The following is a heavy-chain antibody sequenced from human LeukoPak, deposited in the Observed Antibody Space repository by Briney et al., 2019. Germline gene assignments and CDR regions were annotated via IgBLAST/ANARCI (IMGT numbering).Heavy chain of an antibody. V-gene: IGHV1-69*04. CDR1: GGTFSSYA. D-gene: IGHD4-17*01. CDR2: IIPILGIA. J-gene: IGHJ4*02. CDR3: ATPDHDYGDYGFDY. Sequence: SVKVSCKASGGTFSSYAISWVRQAPGQGLEWMGRIIPILGIANYAQKFQGRVTITTDESTSTAYMELSSLRSEDTAVYYCATPDHDYGDYGFDYWGQGTLVTVSS.